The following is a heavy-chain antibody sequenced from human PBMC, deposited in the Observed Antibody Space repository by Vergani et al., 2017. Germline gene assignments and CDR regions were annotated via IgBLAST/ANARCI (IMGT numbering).Heavy chain of an antibody. J-gene: IGHJ3*02. CDR2: INIGGRT. CDR1: SFSVSSHY. V-gene: IGHV3-66*02. D-gene: IGHD3-22*01. Sequence: LVESGGGLVQPGGSLRLSCAASSFSVSSHYMTWVRQAPGKGLEWVSTINIGGRTYYADSVKGRLTLTRDDSKNTLHLQMNSLRPEDTAVYYCARGITTETTDLDGFDIWGQGTMVSVSS. CDR3: ARGITTETTDLDGFDI.